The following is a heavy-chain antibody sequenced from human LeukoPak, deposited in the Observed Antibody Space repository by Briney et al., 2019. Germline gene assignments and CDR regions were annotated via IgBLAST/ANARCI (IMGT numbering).Heavy chain of an antibody. CDR2: ITDNGRTT. J-gene: IGHJ4*02. Sequence: TGGSLRLSCAASGFSISRYVMKWVRQAPGQGLEWVSGITDNGRTTYYAHSVKGRFTISRDNSKNKLYLQMDSLRDEDTAVYYCARDGGYKAVAGTLDSWGQGTLVTVSS. V-gene: IGHV3-23*01. D-gene: IGHD6-19*01. CDR1: GFSISRYV. CDR3: ARDGGYKAVAGTLDS.